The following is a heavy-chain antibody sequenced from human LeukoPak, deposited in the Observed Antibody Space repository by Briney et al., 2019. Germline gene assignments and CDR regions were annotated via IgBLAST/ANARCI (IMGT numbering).Heavy chain of an antibody. CDR3: AKGSTYYYDSSGYSPSGVDAFDI. CDR1: GYTFTSYD. CDR2: MNPNSGNT. Sequence: ASVKVSCKASGYTFTSYDINWVRQATGQGLEWRGWMNPNSGNTGYAQKFQGRVAMTRNTSISTAYMELSSLRSEDTAVYYCAKGSTYYYDSSGYSPSGVDAFDIWGQGTMVTVSS. J-gene: IGHJ3*02. D-gene: IGHD3-22*01. V-gene: IGHV1-8*01.